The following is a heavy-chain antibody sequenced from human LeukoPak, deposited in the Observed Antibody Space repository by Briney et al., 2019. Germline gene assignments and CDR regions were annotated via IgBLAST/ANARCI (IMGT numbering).Heavy chain of an antibody. CDR3: ARGPYSYDSSGAFDI. CDR2: IYHSGTT. J-gene: IGHJ3*02. V-gene: IGHV4-4*02. CDR1: GGSISSSNW. D-gene: IGHD3-22*01. Sequence: SETLSLTCAVSGGSISSSNWWIWVRQPPGKGLEWIGEIYHSGTTNYNPSLKSRVTISVDKSKNQFSLKLSSVTAADTAVYFCARGPYSYDSSGAFDIWGQGTMVTVSS.